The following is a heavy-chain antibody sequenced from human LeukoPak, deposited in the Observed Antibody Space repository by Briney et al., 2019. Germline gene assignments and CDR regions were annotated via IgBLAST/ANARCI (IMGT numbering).Heavy chain of an antibody. CDR3: ARDSSYSSGWYPFDY. Sequence: SETLSLTCTVSGGSISSYYWNWIRQPPGKGLEWIGYIYYSGGTNYNPSLKSRVTISLDTSKNQFSLKLSSVTAADTAVYYCARDSSYSSGWYPFDYWGQGTLVTVSS. V-gene: IGHV4-59*01. J-gene: IGHJ4*02. CDR2: IYYSGGT. CDR1: GGSISSYY. D-gene: IGHD6-19*01.